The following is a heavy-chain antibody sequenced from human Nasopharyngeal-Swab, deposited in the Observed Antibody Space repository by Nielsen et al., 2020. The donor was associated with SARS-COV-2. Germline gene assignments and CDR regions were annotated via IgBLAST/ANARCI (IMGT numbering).Heavy chain of an antibody. V-gene: IGHV3-11*06. CDR1: GFTFSDYY. CDR3: ARGLEYSGSYYDY. J-gene: IGHJ4*02. Sequence: GESLEISCAASGFTFSDYYMSWIRQAPGKGLEWVSYISSSSSYTNYADSVKGRFTISRDNAKNSLYLQMNSLRAEDTAVYYCARGLEYSGSYYDYWGQGTLVTVSS. D-gene: IGHD1-26*01. CDR2: ISSSSSYT.